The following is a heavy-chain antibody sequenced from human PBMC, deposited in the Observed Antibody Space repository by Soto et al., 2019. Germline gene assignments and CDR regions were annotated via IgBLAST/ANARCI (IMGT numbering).Heavy chain of an antibody. D-gene: IGHD6-13*01. CDR1: GFTFSSYA. V-gene: IGHV3-23*01. CDR2: ISGSGGST. Sequence: PGGSLRLSCAASGFTFSSYAMSWVRQAPGKGLEWVSAISGSGGSTYYADSVKGRFTISRDNSKNTLYLQMNSLRAEDTAVYYCAKDLIEAVGLGSSWSSNLVGWFDPWGQGTLVTVSS. J-gene: IGHJ5*02. CDR3: AKDLIEAVGLGSSWSSNLVGWFDP.